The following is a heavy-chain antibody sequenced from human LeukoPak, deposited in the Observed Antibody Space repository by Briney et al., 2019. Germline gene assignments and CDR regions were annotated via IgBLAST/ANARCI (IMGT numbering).Heavy chain of an antibody. J-gene: IGHJ3*02. D-gene: IGHD7-27*01. CDR2: ISPNSGGT. CDR1: GFTFTAYY. Sequence: GASVKVSCKASGFTFTAYYIHWVRQAPGQGLEYMAWISPNSGGTNYAQKFQGRVTMTRDTSISTAYMELSSLKSDDTAVYYCARAPSGDAFDIWGQGTMVTVSS. CDR3: ARAPSGDAFDI. V-gene: IGHV1-2*02.